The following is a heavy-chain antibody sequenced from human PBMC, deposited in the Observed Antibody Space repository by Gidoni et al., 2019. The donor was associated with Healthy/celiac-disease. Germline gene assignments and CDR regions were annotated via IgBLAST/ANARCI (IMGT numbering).Heavy chain of an antibody. CDR1: GFTFSSYA. V-gene: IGHV3-23*01. Sequence: EVQLLESGGGLVQPGGSLRLSCAASGFTFSSYAMSWVRQAPGKGLGWVSAISGSGGSTYYADSVKGRFTISRDNSKNTLYLQMNSLRAEDTAVYYCAYLWVVPAAKDYWGQGTLVTVSS. D-gene: IGHD2-2*01. J-gene: IGHJ4*02. CDR2: ISGSGGST. CDR3: AYLWVVPAAKDY.